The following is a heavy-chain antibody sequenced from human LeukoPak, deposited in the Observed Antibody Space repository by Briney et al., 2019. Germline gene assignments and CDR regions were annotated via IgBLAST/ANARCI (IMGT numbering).Heavy chain of an antibody. CDR1: GGSISSGSYC. Sequence: SETLSLTCTVSGGSISSGSYCWSWIRQPAGKGLEWIGRIYTSGSTNYIPSLKSRVTISAATPQNQFSLELSSVTAADTAVYYCARDYYDSSGYGGGNWFDAWGQPTLVTVYS. CDR3: ARDYYDSSGYGGGNWFDA. V-gene: IGHV4-61*02. J-gene: IGHJ5*02. D-gene: IGHD3-22*01. CDR2: IYTSGST.